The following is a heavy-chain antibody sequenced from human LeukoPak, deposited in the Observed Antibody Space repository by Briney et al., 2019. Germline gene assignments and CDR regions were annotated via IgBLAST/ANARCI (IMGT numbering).Heavy chain of an antibody. CDR1: GGSISSSSYY. J-gene: IGHJ3*02. Sequence: SETLSLTCTVSGGSISSSSYYWGWIRQPPGKGLEWIGSVYYSGSTYYNPSLKSRVTISVDTSKNQFSLKLSSVTAADTAVYYRARVGYSGSYSLGNAFDIWGQGTMVTVSS. CDR3: ARVGYSGSYSLGNAFDI. V-gene: IGHV4-39*07. CDR2: VYYSGST. D-gene: IGHD1-26*01.